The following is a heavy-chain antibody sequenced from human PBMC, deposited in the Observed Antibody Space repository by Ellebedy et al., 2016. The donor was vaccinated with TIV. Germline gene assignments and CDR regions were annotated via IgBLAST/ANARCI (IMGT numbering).Heavy chain of an antibody. CDR2: IYSSGRT. CDR3: ARDPFAGGE. J-gene: IGHJ4*02. D-gene: IGHD2-15*01. CDR1: GDSLNNDY. V-gene: IGHV4-4*07. Sequence: MPSETLSLSCTVSGDSLNNDYGRWIRPPAGQGLAWIGRIYSSGRTRTNASLRCRVTMSLDTSKNQFSLRLTSVTAADTAVYYCARDPFAGGEWGQGTLVTVSS.